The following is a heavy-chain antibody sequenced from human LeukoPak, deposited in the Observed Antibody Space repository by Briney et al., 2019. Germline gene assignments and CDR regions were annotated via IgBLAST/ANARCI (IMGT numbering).Heavy chain of an antibody. Sequence: GGSLRLSCAASGFTFRSYAMGWVRQAPGKGLDWVSAIIGSGGSTYYADSVKGRFTISRDNSKNTLYLQMNSLRAEDTAVYYCAKVKVDYYDSSGYYYFDYWGQGTLVTVSS. D-gene: IGHD3-22*01. V-gene: IGHV3-23*01. CDR1: GFTFRSYA. J-gene: IGHJ4*02. CDR3: AKVKVDYYDSSGYYYFDY. CDR2: IIGSGGST.